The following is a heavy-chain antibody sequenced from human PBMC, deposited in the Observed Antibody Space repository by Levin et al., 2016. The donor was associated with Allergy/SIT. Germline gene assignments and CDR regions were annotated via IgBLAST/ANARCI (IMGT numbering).Heavy chain of an antibody. CDR1: GFTVSSNY. J-gene: IGHJ6*02. CDR3: ARGSTAKGARHYYYYGMDV. V-gene: IGHV3-66*01. Sequence: GESLKISCAASGFTVSSNYMSWVRQAPGKGLEWVSVIYSGGSTYYADSMKGRFTISRDNSKNTLYLQMNSLRAEDTAVYYCARGSTAKGARHYYYYGMDVWGQGTTVTVSS. CDR2: IYSGGST. D-gene: IGHD1-26*01.